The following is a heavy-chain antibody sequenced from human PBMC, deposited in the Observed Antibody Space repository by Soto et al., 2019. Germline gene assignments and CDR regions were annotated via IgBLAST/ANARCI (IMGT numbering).Heavy chain of an antibody. J-gene: IGHJ4*02. Sequence: EVHLLESGGALVQPGGSLRLSCAASGFTFRGYAMTWVRQAPGKGLEWVSSTGGSGVATYYADSVTGRFTISRDNSKNTLYLQMDSLRAEDTAVYYCAKDSPFSGTGRLAFDSWGQGTLVTVSS. D-gene: IGHD3-10*01. CDR3: AKDSPFSGTGRLAFDS. CDR1: GFTFRGYA. V-gene: IGHV3-23*01. CDR2: TGGSGVAT.